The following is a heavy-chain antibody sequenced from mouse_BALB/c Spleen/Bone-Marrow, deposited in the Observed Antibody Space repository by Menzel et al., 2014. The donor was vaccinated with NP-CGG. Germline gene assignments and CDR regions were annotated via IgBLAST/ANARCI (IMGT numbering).Heavy chain of an antibody. J-gene: IGHJ4*01. V-gene: IGHV1-87*01. CDR3: ARSSPYAMDY. CDR1: GYTFTSYW. CDR2: IYPGDSDT. Sequence: VKLQESGAELARPGASVKLSCKASGYTFTSYWMQWVKQRPGQGLEWIGAIYPGDSDTRYTQKFKGKATLTADKSSSTAYMQLSLASEDSAVYYCARSSPYAMDYWGQGTSVTVSS. D-gene: IGHD1-1*01.